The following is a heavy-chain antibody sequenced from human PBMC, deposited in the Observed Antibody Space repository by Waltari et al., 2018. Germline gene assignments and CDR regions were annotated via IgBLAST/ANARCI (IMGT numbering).Heavy chain of an antibody. J-gene: IGHJ4*02. CDR2: ISGSGGST. CDR3: AKALHGVLRFSFYYFDY. Sequence: EVQLVESGGGLVQPGGSLRLSCAASGFTFSSYAMSWVRQAPGKGLEWVSAISGSGGSTYYADSVKGRFTISRDNSKNTLYLQMNSLRAEDTAVYYCAKALHGVLRFSFYYFDYWGQGTLVTVSS. D-gene: IGHD3-3*01. V-gene: IGHV3-23*04. CDR1: GFTFSSYA.